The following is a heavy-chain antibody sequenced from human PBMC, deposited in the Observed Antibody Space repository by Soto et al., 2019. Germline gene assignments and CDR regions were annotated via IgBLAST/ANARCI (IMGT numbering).Heavy chain of an antibody. V-gene: IGHV3-7*01. Sequence: GGSLRLSCAASGFTFSSYWMSWVRQAPGKGLEWVANIKQDGSEKYYVDSVKGRFTISRDNAKNSLYLQMNSLRAEDTAVYYCACEIGIAARRRTDYWGQGTLVTVSS. CDR1: GFTFSSYW. CDR2: IKQDGSEK. J-gene: IGHJ4*01. CDR3: ACEIGIAARRRTDY. D-gene: IGHD6-6*01.